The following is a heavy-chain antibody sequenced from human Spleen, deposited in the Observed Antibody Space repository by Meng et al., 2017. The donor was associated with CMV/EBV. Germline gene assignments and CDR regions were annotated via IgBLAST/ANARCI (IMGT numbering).Heavy chain of an antibody. V-gene: IGHV4-30-4*01. CDR1: GSSMSSGNYY. D-gene: IGHD2-21*01. CDR3: ASFDHIPRRNYFDY. J-gene: IGHJ4*02. Sequence: QGPLQEPGPGLVEPSQTLSLTCTVSGSSMSSGNYYWSWIRQPPGKGLEWIGYIHHSGSAYYNPSLKRRVSISVDTSKNQFSLNLNSMTAADTAVYYCASFDHIPRRNYFDYWGQGTLVTVSS. CDR2: IHHSGSA.